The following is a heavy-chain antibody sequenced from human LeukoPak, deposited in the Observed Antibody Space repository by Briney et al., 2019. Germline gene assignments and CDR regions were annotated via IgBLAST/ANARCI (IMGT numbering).Heavy chain of an antibody. Sequence: GGSLRLSCAASGFTFSSYGMHWVRQAPGKGLEWVAVISYDGSNKYYADSVKGRFTISRDNSKNTLYLQMNSLRAEDTAVYYCAKDYYDSSGYPAPCDYWGQGTLVTVSS. CDR2: ISYDGSNK. CDR1: GFTFSSYG. D-gene: IGHD3-22*01. V-gene: IGHV3-30*18. J-gene: IGHJ4*02. CDR3: AKDYYDSSGYPAPCDY.